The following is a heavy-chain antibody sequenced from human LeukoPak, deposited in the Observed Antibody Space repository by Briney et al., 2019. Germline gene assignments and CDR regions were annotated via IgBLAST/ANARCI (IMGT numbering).Heavy chain of an antibody. CDR2: IS. CDR3: ARPFVWGLATQGLAY. Sequence: PGGSLRLSCAACGFIFSSYEINWVRQAPGKGLEWVSYISAMKGRFTISRDNAENSLYLQMNSLRAEDTAVSYCARPFVWGLATQGLAYWGQGTLVTVSS. D-gene: IGHD3-16*01. V-gene: IGHV3-48*03. CDR1: GFIFSSYE. J-gene: IGHJ4*02.